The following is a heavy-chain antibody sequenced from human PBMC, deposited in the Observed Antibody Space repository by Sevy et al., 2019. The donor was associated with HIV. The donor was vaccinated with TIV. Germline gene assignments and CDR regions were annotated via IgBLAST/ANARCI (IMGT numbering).Heavy chain of an antibody. CDR1: GFTVSSNY. CDR3: ARDRGVGYYDFWSGQLDV. V-gene: IGHV3-53*01. J-gene: IGHJ4*02. CDR2: IYSGGST. D-gene: IGHD3-3*01. Sequence: GGSLRLSCAASGFTVSSNYMSWVRQAPGKGLEWVSVIYSGGSTYYADSVKGRFTISRDNSKNTLYLQMNSLRAEDTAVLYCARDRGVGYYDFWSGQLDVWGQGTLVTVSS.